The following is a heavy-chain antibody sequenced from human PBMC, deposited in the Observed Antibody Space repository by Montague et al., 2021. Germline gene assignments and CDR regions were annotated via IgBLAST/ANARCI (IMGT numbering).Heavy chain of an antibody. J-gene: IGHJ5*02. D-gene: IGHD5-24*01. CDR1: GDSVSSNNAT. V-gene: IGHV6-1*01. CDR2: TYYRSKWYN. Sequence: CAIPGDSVSSNNATWNWIRQSPSRRLEWLGRTYYRSKWYNEYAISVKSRITVNPDTSKNQFSLLLNSVTPEDTAVYYCARGWQKRFDPWGQGTLVTVSS. CDR3: ARGWQKRFDP.